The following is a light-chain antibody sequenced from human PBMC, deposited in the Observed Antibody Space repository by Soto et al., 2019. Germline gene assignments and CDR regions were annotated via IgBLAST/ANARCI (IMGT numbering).Light chain of an antibody. CDR1: QSVSNNY. CDR2: GAS. V-gene: IGKV3-20*01. J-gene: IGKJ1*01. CDR3: QQYGSSGT. Sequence: EIVLTQSPGTLSLSPGERATLSCRASQSVSNNYLAWYKQKPGQAPRLLIYGASNRATGIPDRFSGSGSGTDFTLTISRMEPEEFAVYYCQQYGSSGTLGQVTKVYIK.